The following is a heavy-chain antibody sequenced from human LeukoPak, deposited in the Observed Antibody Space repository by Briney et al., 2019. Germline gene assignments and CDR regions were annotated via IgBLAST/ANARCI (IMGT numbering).Heavy chain of an antibody. V-gene: IGHV5-10-1*01. J-gene: IGHJ5*02. CDR3: ARRERYSSSSGIVDP. Sequence: NLGESLKISCKSSGYSFTSYWISWVRQMPGKGLEWMGRIDPSDSYTNYSPSFQGHVTISADKSISTAYLQWSSLKASDTAMYYCARRERYSSSSGIVDPWGQGTLVTVSS. CDR1: GYSFTSYW. CDR2: IDPSDSYT. D-gene: IGHD6-13*01.